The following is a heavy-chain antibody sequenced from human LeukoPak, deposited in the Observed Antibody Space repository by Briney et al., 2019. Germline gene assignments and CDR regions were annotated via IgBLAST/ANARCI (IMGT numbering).Heavy chain of an antibody. CDR1: GFTFSHYW. D-gene: IGHD1-26*01. CDR2: INTNGSST. J-gene: IGHJ4*02. CDR3: ARGYSGKYRTDY. Sequence: GGSLRLSCEVSGFTFSHYWMHWVRQAPGKGLVWVSRINTNGSSTTYADSVKGRFTISRDNAKNTLNLQMNSLRTEDTAVYYCARGYSGKYRTDYWGQGTLVTVSS. V-gene: IGHV3-74*01.